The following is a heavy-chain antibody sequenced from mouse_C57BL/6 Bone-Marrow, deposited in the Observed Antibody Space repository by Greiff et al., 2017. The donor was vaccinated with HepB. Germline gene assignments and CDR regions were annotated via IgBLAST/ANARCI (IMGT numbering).Heavy chain of an antibody. CDR1: GYTFTSYG. J-gene: IGHJ2*01. Sequence: VKLQESGAELARPGASVKLSCKASGYTFTSYGISWVKQRTGQGLEWIGEIYPRSGNTYYNEKFKGKATLTADKSSSTAYMELRSLTSEDSAVYFCARILWRYYFDYWGQGTTLTVSS. D-gene: IGHD1-1*02. CDR2: IYPRSGNT. CDR3: ARILWRYYFDY. V-gene: IGHV1-81*01.